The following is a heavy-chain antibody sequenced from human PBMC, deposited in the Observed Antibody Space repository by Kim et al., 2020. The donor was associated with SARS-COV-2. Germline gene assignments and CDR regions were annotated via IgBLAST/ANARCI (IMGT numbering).Heavy chain of an antibody. CDR1: GFTFSSYS. D-gene: IGHD6-13*01. Sequence: GGSLRLSCAASGFTFSSYSMNWVRQAPGKGLEWVSSISSSSSYIYYADSVKGRFTISRDNAKNSLYLQMNSLRAEDTAVYYCARDSAAAAAPRGYYYYYGMDVWGQGTTVTVSS. CDR3: ARDSAAAAAPRGYYYYYGMDV. CDR2: ISSSSSYI. J-gene: IGHJ6*02. V-gene: IGHV3-21*01.